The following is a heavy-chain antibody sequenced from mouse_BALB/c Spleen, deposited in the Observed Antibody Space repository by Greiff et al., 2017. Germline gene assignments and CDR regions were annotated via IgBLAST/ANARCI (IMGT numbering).Heavy chain of an antibody. V-gene: IGHV5-17*02. Sequence: EVQGVESGGGLVQPGGSRKLSCAASGFTFSSFGMHWVRQAPEKGLEWVAYISSGSSTIYYADTVKGRFTISRDNPKNTLFLQMTSLRSEDTAMYYCASSSKLAYYYAMDYWGQGTSVTVSS. J-gene: IGHJ4*01. D-gene: IGHD4-1*01. CDR1: GFTFSSFG. CDR2: ISSGSSTI. CDR3: ASSSKLAYYYAMDY.